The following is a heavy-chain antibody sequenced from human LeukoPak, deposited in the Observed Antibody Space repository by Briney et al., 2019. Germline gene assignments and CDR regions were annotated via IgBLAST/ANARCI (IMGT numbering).Heavy chain of an antibody. Sequence: SETLSLTSIVPGGSTTSYYRSSIRPPPGKGLEWIGYIYYSGSTNYNPSLKSRVTISVDTSKNQFSLKLSSMTAAGTAVYYCARCAIGYSYGSVTNWFDPWGQGTLVTVSS. J-gene: IGHJ5*02. CDR1: GGSTTSYY. V-gene: IGHV4-59*01. CDR3: ARCAIGYSYGSVTNWFDP. D-gene: IGHD5-18*01. CDR2: IYYSGST.